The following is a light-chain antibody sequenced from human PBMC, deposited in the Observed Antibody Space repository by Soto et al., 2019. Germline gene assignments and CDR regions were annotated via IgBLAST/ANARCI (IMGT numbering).Light chain of an antibody. CDR3: LLSYSGISWV. Sequence: QSLVSHERSLTLSPGGTVTLTCGSTTGAVTSSHYPYWFQQKPGQAPRTLIHDTSNKHSWTPARFSGSLLGGKAALTLAGAQTDDEADYYCLLSYSGISWVFGGGTQLTVL. CDR2: DTS. CDR1: TGAVTSSHY. V-gene: IGLV7-46*01. J-gene: IGLJ3*02.